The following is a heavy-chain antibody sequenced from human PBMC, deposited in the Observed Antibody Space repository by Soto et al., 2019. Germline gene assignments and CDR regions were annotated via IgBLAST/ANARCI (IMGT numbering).Heavy chain of an antibody. Sequence: QVTLKESGPVLVKPTETLTLTCTVSGFSLSNARMGVSWIRQPPGTALEWLAHIFSNDEKSYSTSLKSTLTISKETSKSQVVLTMTNMDPLDTATYYCALDGIGYCISTSCNNCYYYGMDVWGQGTTVTVSS. D-gene: IGHD2-2*01. CDR2: IFSNDEK. J-gene: IGHJ6*02. CDR1: GFSLSNARMG. V-gene: IGHV2-26*01. CDR3: ALDGIGYCISTSCNNCYYYGMDV.